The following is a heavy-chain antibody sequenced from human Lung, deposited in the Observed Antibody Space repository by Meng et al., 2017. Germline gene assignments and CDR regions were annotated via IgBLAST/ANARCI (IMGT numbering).Heavy chain of an antibody. CDR1: GSSLSTSGVA. CDR2: IYWDDEK. D-gene: IGHD3-22*01. J-gene: IGHJ4*02. CDR3: AHSWGSGYYFGPLDY. V-gene: IGHV2-5*02. Sequence: QITLKESDPALVKPSQPLTLTCTLSGSSLSTSGVAVGWIRQPPGKALEWLALIYWDDEKRYSPSLKSRLTITKDTSKNHVVLTMTNMDPVDTATYYCAHSWGSGYYFGPLDYWGQGTLVTVSS.